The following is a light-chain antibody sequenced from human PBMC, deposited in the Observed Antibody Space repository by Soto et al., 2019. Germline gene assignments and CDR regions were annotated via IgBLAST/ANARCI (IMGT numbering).Light chain of an antibody. CDR3: QQSYSTLWT. J-gene: IGKJ1*01. Sequence: IQLTQSPSSLSASVVDRVTITCRASQGIASYLAWYQQKPGKAPRLLIYAAYTLQSGVPSRFSGSGSGTDFTLTISSLQPEDFATYYCQQSYSTLWTFGQGTKVDIK. V-gene: IGKV1-39*01. CDR1: QGIASY. CDR2: AAY.